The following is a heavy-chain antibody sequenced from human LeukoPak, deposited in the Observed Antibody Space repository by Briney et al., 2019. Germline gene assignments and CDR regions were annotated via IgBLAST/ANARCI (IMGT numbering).Heavy chain of an antibody. D-gene: IGHD1-26*01. CDR2: IHYSGST. V-gene: IGHV4-59*08. Sequence: PSETLSLTCTVSGSMYNYYWSWIRQPPGKGLEWIGYIHYSGSTNYNPSLKSRVTMSLDTSKNQVSLKLNSVTAADTAVYYCARHISSGGTYAHFEYWGQGTLVTVSS. J-gene: IGHJ4*02. CDR1: GSMYNYY. CDR3: ARHISSGGTYAHFEY.